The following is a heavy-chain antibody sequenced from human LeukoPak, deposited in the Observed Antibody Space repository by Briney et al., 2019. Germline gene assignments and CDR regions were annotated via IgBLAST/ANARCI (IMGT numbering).Heavy chain of an antibody. Sequence: GGSLRLSCAASGFTFSSYAMHWVRQAPGKGLEYVSAISSNGGSTYYANSVKGRFTISRDNSKNTLYLQMGSLRAEDTAVYYCAKDGYCSGGSCYHFFDYWGQGTLVTVSS. J-gene: IGHJ4*02. CDR3: AKDGYCSGGSCYHFFDY. D-gene: IGHD2-15*01. CDR2: ISSNGGST. CDR1: GFTFSSYA. V-gene: IGHV3-64*01.